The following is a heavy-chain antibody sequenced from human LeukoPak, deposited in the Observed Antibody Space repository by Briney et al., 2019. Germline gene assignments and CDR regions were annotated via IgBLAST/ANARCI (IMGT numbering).Heavy chain of an antibody. CDR3: AKKISWWYFDL. V-gene: IGHV3-23*01. Sequence: PGGSLRLSCEASGFTQNAMGWVRQAPGKGLEWVASISRSGGNSHYADSVKGRFTISRDNSKNTLYLQMNSLRAEDTAVYYCAKKISWWYFDLWGRGTLVTVSS. CDR1: GFTQNA. CDR2: ISRSGGNS. J-gene: IGHJ2*01. D-gene: IGHD6-13*01.